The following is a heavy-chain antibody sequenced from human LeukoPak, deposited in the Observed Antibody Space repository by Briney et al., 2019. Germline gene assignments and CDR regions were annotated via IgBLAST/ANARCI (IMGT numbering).Heavy chain of an antibody. CDR1: GYTFTSYG. CDR3: ARDYSRYYYYYMDV. D-gene: IGHD4-11*01. CDR2: ISAYNGNT. V-gene: IGHV1-18*01. Sequence: ASVKVSCEASGYTFTSYGISWVRQAPGQGLEWMGWISAYNGNTNYAQKLQGRVTITTDTSTSTAYMELRSLRSDDTAVYYCARDYSRYYYYYMDVWGKGTTVTVSS. J-gene: IGHJ6*03.